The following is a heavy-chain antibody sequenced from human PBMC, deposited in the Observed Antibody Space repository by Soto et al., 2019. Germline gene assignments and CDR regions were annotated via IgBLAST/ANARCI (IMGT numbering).Heavy chain of an antibody. J-gene: IGHJ5*02. Sequence: QVQLQQWGAGLLKPSETLSLTCAVYGGSFSGYYWSWIRQPPGKGLEWIGEINHSGRTNYNPSLKSRVTISVDTSKNQFSLKLGSVTAADTAVYYCARGRGYFDCLNWFDPWGQVTLVTVSA. CDR2: INHSGRT. CDR3: ARGRGYFDCLNWFDP. CDR1: GGSFSGYY. V-gene: IGHV4-34*01. D-gene: IGHD3-9*01.